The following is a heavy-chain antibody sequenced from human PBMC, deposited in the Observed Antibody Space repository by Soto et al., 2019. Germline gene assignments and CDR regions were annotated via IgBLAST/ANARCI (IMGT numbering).Heavy chain of an antibody. D-gene: IGHD3-10*01. Sequence: ASMKGSCKASGYTFTSYAMLWVRQAPGQRLEWMGWINAGNGNTKYSQKFQGGVTITRDTSASTAYMEPSSLRSEDTAVYYCARSPLVFRGVTPGWFYYYSYMDVWGKGTTVTVSS. J-gene: IGHJ6*03. CDR2: INAGNGNT. CDR3: ARSPLVFRGVTPGWFYYYSYMDV. V-gene: IGHV1-3*01. CDR1: GYTFTSYA.